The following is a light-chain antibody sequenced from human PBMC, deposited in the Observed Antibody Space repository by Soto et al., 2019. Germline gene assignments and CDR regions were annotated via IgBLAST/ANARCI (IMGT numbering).Light chain of an antibody. V-gene: IGKV3-20*01. CDR1: QSVSRSY. J-gene: IGKJ1*01. Sequence: EIVLTQSPGTLSLSPGDRAPLSCRASQSVSRSYLGWYQQKPGQAPRLLMYGASIRAAGVPDRFSGSGSGTEFTLTISRLEPEDFTVYYCHHYETFGQGTKVEIK. CDR3: HHYET. CDR2: GAS.